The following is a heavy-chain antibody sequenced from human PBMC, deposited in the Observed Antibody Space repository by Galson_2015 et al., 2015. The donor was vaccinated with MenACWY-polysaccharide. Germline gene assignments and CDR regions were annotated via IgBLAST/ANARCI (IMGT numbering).Heavy chain of an antibody. CDR3: ASHLDYGDYRDYYYYGMDV. V-gene: IGHV3-23*01. Sequence: SLRLSCAASGFTFSSYAMSWVRQAPGKGLEWVSAISGSGGSTYYADSAKGRFTISRDNSKNTLYLQMNSLRAEDTAVYYCASHLDYGDYRDYYYYGMDVWGQGTTVTVSS. CDR1: GFTFSSYA. CDR2: ISGSGGST. J-gene: IGHJ6*02. D-gene: IGHD4-17*01.